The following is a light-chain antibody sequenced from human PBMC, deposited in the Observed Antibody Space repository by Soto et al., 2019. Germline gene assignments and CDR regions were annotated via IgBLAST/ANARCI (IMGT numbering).Light chain of an antibody. CDR1: QSVSSTY. Sequence: ELVLTQSPGTLSLSPGERATLSCRASQSVSSTYLAWYQQKPGQAPRLLISGASSRATGIPDRFSGSGSGTDLTLTITRLEPEDGEVYDCQQYGSSPKTFGQGTKVDIK. J-gene: IGKJ1*01. CDR2: GAS. V-gene: IGKV3-20*01. CDR3: QQYGSSPKT.